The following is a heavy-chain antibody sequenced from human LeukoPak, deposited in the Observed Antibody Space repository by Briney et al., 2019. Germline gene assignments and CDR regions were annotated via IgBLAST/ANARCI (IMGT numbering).Heavy chain of an antibody. CDR3: ARERITYYYGSGGYYFDY. CDR2: IKQDGSEK. CDR1: GFSFSSFW. D-gene: IGHD3-10*01. Sequence: GGSLRLSCAASGFSFSSFWMSWVRQVPGKGLEWVANIKQDGSEKYYVDSVKGRFTISRDNAKTSLYLQMNSLRAEDTAVYYCARERITYYYGSGGYYFDYWGQGTLVTVSS. J-gene: IGHJ4*02. V-gene: IGHV3-7*01.